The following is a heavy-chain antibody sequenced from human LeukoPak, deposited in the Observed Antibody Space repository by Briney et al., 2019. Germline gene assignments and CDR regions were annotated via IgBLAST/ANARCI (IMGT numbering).Heavy chain of an antibody. D-gene: IGHD3-10*01. J-gene: IGHJ4*02. CDR3: ARESAPGSTARGVI. V-gene: IGHV4-61*01. Sequence: SETLSLTCTVSGGSVSSGSYYWSWIRQPPGKGLEWIGYIYYSGSTNYNPSLKSRVTISVDASKNQFSLKLSSVTAADTAVYYCARESAPGSTARGVIWGQGTLVTVSS. CDR2: IYYSGST. CDR1: GGSVSSGSYY.